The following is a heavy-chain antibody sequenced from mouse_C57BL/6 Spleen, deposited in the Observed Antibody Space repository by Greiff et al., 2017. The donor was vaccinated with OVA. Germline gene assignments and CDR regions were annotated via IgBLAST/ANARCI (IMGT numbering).Heavy chain of an antibody. Sequence: DVMLVESGGGLVQPGGSLSLSCAASGFTFTDYYMSWVRQPPGKALEWLGFIRNKANGYTTEYSASVKGRFTISRDNSQSILYLQMNALRAENSATYYCARYIGSSSYAMDYWGQGTSVTVSS. CDR1: GFTFTDYY. J-gene: IGHJ4*01. D-gene: IGHD1-1*01. V-gene: IGHV7-3*01. CDR2: IRNKANGYTT. CDR3: ARYIGSSSYAMDY.